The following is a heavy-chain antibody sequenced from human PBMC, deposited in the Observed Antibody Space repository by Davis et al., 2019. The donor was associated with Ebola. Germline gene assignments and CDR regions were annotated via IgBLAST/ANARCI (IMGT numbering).Heavy chain of an antibody. D-gene: IGHD3-10*02. Sequence: WVRQAPGKGPEWIGDVHYSGSANYHPSLRSRVTVRVDNSNNQFSLTLTSVTAADTVVYYCARVFGDRRYWYFDLWGRGTLVTVSS. CDR3: ARVFGDRRYWYFDL. CDR2: VHYSGSA. V-gene: IGHV4/OR15-8*01. J-gene: IGHJ2*01.